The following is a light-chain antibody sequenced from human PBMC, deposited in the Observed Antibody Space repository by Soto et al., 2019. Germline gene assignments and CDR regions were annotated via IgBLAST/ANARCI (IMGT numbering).Light chain of an antibody. CDR1: QSVSSIY. J-gene: IGKJ2*01. CDR3: QQYGSSPYT. V-gene: IGKV3-20*01. Sequence: EIVLKQSPGTLSLSPGERATLSCRASQSVSSIYLAWYQQKHGQAPRLLIYGASSSATGIPDRFSGSGSGTDFTLTISRLEPEDFAVYYCQQYGSSPYTFGPVTKLEIK. CDR2: GAS.